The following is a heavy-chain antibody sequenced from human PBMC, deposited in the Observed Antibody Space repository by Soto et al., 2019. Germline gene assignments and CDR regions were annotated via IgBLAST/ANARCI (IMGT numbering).Heavy chain of an antibody. Sequence: QVQLVESEGGVVQPGKSLRLSCAAAGFTYSTYVMHWVRQAPGKGLEWVAVIWYDGSNKYHGDSLKGRFTISRDNSKNTLYLQINNLRAEDTAVYYCGRDGALGDTAVVDSWGQGTLVTVSS. CDR2: IWYDGSNK. J-gene: IGHJ4*02. CDR3: GRDGALGDTAVVDS. V-gene: IGHV3-33*01. D-gene: IGHD5-18*01. CDR1: GFTYSTYV.